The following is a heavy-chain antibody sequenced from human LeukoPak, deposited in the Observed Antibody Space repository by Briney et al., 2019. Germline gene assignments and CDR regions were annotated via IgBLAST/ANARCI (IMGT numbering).Heavy chain of an antibody. J-gene: IGHJ4*02. CDR3: ARIPLFCSDGVCYIGYLDY. Sequence: PSETLSLTCTVSAASITSYYWNWVRQPAGKGLEWIGRIDASGNTNYNPSLKSRVTMSIDTSKRQFYLKLTSVTAADTAVYYCARIPLFCSDGVCYIGYLDYWGQGILASVSS. V-gene: IGHV4-4*07. CDR1: AASITSYY. CDR2: IDASGNT. D-gene: IGHD2-8*01.